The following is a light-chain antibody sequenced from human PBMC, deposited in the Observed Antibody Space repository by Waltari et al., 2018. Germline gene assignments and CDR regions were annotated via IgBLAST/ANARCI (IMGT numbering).Light chain of an antibody. CDR3: SSFTSISTWV. Sequence: QSALTQPASVSGSPGQPITISCTGTSSYVGYYAYVSWYQQYPGKAPKVIIYDVSGRPSGVSSRFSASKSANTASLTISGLQAEDEADYYCSSFTSISTWVFGGGTKVTVL. V-gene: IGLV2-14*01. CDR1: SSYVGYYAY. CDR2: DVS. J-gene: IGLJ3*02.